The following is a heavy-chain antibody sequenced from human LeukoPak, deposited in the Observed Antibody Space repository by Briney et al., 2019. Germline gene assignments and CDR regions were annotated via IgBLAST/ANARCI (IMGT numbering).Heavy chain of an antibody. CDR2: IIPIFGTA. CDR3: ATVGGSYYYGSGSYNGGDYYYYMDV. V-gene: IGHV1-69*05. D-gene: IGHD3-10*01. Sequence: SVKVSCKASGGTFSSYAISWVRQAPGQGLEWMGRIIPIFGTANYAQKFQGRVTITTDESTSTAYMELSSLRSEDTAVYYCATVGGSYYYGSGSYNGGDYYYYMDVWGKGTTVTVSS. J-gene: IGHJ6*03. CDR1: GGTFSSYA.